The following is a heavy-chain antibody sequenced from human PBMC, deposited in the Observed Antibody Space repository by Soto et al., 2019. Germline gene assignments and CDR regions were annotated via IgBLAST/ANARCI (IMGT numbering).Heavy chain of an antibody. D-gene: IGHD2-15*01. Sequence: ASVKVSCKASGYTFTSYGISWVRQAPGQGLEWMGWISAYNGNTNYAQKLQGRVTMTTDTSTSTAYMELRSLRSDDTAVYYCARDPPYRSGGSCSSTWFDTWGQGTLVTVSS. J-gene: IGHJ5*02. CDR3: ARDPPYRSGGSCSSTWFDT. V-gene: IGHV1-18*01. CDR1: GYTFTSYG. CDR2: ISAYNGNT.